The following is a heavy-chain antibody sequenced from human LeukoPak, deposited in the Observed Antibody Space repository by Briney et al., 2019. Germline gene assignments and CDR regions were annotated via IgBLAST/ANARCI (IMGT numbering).Heavy chain of an antibody. CDR1: GYTFTSYA. D-gene: IGHD3-3*01. CDR2: INAGNGNT. V-gene: IGHV1-3*03. CDR3: ARGRITIFGVQKGSFDP. J-gene: IGHJ5*02. Sequence: GASVKVSCKASGYTFTSYAMHWVRQAPGQRLEWMGWINAGNGNTKYSQEFQGRVTITRDTSASTAYMELSSLRSEDMAVYYCARGRITIFGVQKGSFDPWGQGTLVTVSS.